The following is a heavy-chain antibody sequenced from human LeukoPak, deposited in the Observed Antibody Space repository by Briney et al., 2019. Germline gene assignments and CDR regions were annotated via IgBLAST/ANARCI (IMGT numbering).Heavy chain of an antibody. CDR3: ARQATSDSYYCCGMDV. Sequence: PGGSLRLSCAASGFTFSSYNMNWVRQAPGKGLEWVSYISSSSSTIYYADSVKGRFTISRDNAENSLYLQMNGLRDEDTAAYYCARQATSDSYYCCGMDVWGQGTTVTVSS. J-gene: IGHJ6*02. CDR2: ISSSSSTI. CDR1: GFTFSSYN. V-gene: IGHV3-48*02.